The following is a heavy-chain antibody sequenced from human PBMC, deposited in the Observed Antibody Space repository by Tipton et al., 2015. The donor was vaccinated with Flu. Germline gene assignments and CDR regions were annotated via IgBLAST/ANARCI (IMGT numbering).Heavy chain of an antibody. CDR1: GFTFSSYS. J-gene: IGHJ4*02. V-gene: IGHV3-21*01. D-gene: IGHD2-2*03. CDR3: ARDVGHCSSTSCYDIPPWD. CDR2: ISSSSSYI. Sequence: SLRLSCAASGFTFSSYSMNWVRQAPGKGLEWVSSISSSSSYIYYADSVKGRFTISRDNAKNSLYLQMNSLRAEDTAVYYCARDVGHCSSTSCYDIPPWDWGQGTLVTVSP.